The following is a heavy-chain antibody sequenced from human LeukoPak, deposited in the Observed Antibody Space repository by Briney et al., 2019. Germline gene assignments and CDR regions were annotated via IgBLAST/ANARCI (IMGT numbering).Heavy chain of an antibody. CDR3: ARDWRSPSIAAAGSYGMDV. J-gene: IGHJ6*02. CDR2: ISSSSSYI. V-gene: IGHV3-21*01. Sequence: GGSLRLSCAASGFTFSSYSMNWVRQAPGKGLEWVSSISSSSSYIYYADSVKGRFTISRDNAKNSLYLQMNSLRAEDTAVYYCARDWRSPSIAAAGSYGMDVWGQGTTVTVSS. D-gene: IGHD6-13*01. CDR1: GFTFSSYS.